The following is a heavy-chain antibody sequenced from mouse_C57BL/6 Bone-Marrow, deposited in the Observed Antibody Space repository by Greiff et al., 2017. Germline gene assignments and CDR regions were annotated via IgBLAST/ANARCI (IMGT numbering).Heavy chain of an antibody. D-gene: IGHD2-5*01. CDR2: IDPETGGT. CDR3: TGSNYDYAMDY. J-gene: IGHJ4*01. Sequence: VQRVESGAELVRPGASVTLSCKASGYTFTDYEMHWVKQTPVHGLEWIGAIDPETGGTAYNQKFKGKAILTADKSSSTAYMELRSLTSEDSAVYYCTGSNYDYAMDYWGQGTSVTVSS. CDR1: GYTFTDYE. V-gene: IGHV1-15*01.